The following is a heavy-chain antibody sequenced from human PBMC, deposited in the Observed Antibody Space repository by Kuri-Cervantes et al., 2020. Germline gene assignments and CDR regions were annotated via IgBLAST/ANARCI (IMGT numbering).Heavy chain of an antibody. CDR1: GGSISSSSYY. J-gene: IGHJ4*02. D-gene: IGHD6-13*01. V-gene: IGHV4-39*01. CDR3: ARQGSYSSSWDY. Sequence: GSLRLSCTVSGGSISSSSYYWGWIRQPPGKGLEWIGSIYYSGSTYYNPSLKSRVTISVDTSKNQFSLKLSSVTAADTAVYYCARQGSYSSSWDYWGQGTLVTVSS. CDR2: IYYSGST.